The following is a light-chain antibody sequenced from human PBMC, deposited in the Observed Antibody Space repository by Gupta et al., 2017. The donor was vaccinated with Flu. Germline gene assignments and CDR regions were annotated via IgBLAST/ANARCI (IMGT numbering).Light chain of an antibody. Sequence: EIVMTQSPATLSVSPGERATLSCRASQSVSSNLAWYQQKPGQAPSLLIYGASTRATGIPARFSGSGSGTEFTLTISSRQSEDFAVYYCQQYNNWPPWTFGQGTKVEIK. CDR3: QQYNNWPPWT. CDR1: QSVSSN. CDR2: GAS. J-gene: IGKJ1*01. V-gene: IGKV3-15*01.